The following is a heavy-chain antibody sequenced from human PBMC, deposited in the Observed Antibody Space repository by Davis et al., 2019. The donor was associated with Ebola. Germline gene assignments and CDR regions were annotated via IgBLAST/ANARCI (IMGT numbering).Heavy chain of an antibody. CDR3: ARDYYSGYDAGDSYFDY. V-gene: IGHV1-2*06. CDR1: GYTFTGCY. J-gene: IGHJ4*02. D-gene: IGHD5-12*01. CDR2: INPNSGGT. Sequence: ASVKVSCKASGYTFTGCYMHWVRQAPGQGLEWMGRINPNSGGTNYAQKFQGRVTMTRDTSISTAYMELSRLRSDDTAVYYCARDYYSGYDAGDSYFDYWGQGTLVTVSS.